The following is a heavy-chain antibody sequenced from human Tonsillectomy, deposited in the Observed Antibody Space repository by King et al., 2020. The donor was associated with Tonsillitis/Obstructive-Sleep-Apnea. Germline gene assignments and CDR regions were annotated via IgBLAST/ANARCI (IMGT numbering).Heavy chain of an antibody. CDR3: AAAAIWSGSYYFDY. V-gene: IGHV1-58*01. Sequence: QLVESGPEVKKPGTSVKVSCKASGFTFTSSAVQWVRQARGQRLEWIGCIVVGSGNTNYAKKFQERVTITRDMSTITAYMELSSLRSEDTAVYYCAAAAIWSGSYYFDYWGQGTLVTVSS. CDR2: IVVGSGNT. D-gene: IGHD3-3*01. CDR1: GFTFTSSA. J-gene: IGHJ4*02.